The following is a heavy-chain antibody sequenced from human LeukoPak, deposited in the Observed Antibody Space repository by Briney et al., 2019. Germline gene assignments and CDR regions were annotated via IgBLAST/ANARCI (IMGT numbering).Heavy chain of an antibody. J-gene: IGHJ4*02. CDR2: IRYDGSNK. Sequence: PGGSLRLSCAASGFTYSSYGMHWVRQAPGKGLEWVAFIRYDGSNKYYADSVKGRFTISRDNSKNTLYLQMNSLRAEDTAVYYCAKDLVTLSYWGQGTLVTVSS. V-gene: IGHV3-30*02. CDR3: AKDLVTLSY. D-gene: IGHD4-23*01. CDR1: GFTYSSYG.